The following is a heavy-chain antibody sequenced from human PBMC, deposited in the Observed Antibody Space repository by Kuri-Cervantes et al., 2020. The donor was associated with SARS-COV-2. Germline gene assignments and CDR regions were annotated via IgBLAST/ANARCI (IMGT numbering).Heavy chain of an antibody. CDR2: INPSDFRT. CDR3: ARDNGDWAVAN. Sequence: ASVKVSCKASGYTFTSLHMHWVRQAPGQGLEGMGIINPSDFRTTYAQKFHGRVTMTRDTSTSTDYMELGSLRSEDTAVYYCARDNGDWAVANWGQGNLVTVSS. D-gene: IGHD4-17*01. CDR1: GYTFTSLH. V-gene: IGHV1-46*01. J-gene: IGHJ4*02.